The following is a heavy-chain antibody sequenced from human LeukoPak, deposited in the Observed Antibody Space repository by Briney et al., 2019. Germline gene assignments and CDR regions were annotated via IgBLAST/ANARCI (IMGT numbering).Heavy chain of an antibody. D-gene: IGHD5-18*01. Sequence: ASVKVSCKVSGYTLTEISMHWVRQAPGKGLEWMGGFDPEDGETIYAQKFQGRVTMTEDTSTDTAYMELSSLRSEDTAVYYCATTAAPGTAMVYWGQGTLVTVSS. CDR3: ATTAAPGTAMVY. CDR1: GYTLTEIS. J-gene: IGHJ4*02. CDR2: FDPEDGET. V-gene: IGHV1-24*01.